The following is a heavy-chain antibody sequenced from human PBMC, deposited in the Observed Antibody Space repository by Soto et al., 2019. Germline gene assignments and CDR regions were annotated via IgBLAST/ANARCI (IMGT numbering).Heavy chain of an antibody. D-gene: IGHD5-18*01. CDR3: ARDRVDTAMVTSHIYYYYGMDV. Sequence: ASVKVSCKASGGTFSSYAISWVRQAPGQGLEWMGGIIPIFGTANYAQKFQGRVTITADESTSTAYMELSSLRSEDTAVYYCARDRVDTAMVTSHIYYYYGMDVWGQGTTVTVSS. CDR1: GGTFSSYA. J-gene: IGHJ6*02. CDR2: IIPIFGTA. V-gene: IGHV1-69*13.